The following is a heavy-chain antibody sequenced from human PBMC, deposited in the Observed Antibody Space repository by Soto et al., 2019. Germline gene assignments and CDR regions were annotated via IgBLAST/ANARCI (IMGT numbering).Heavy chain of an antibody. V-gene: IGHV3-23*01. CDR3: AKGLRRLLRTQYYYGLDV. D-gene: IGHD3-10*01. Sequence: EVQLLESGGGLVQPGGSLRLSCAASGFTCSPYAMSWVRQAPGKGLEWVSSISGSGGSTHYADSVKGRFTVSRDNSKRALSLQMSSLREEDTATYYCAKGLRRLLRTQYYYGLDVWGRGTTVTVSS. CDR1: GFTCSPYA. CDR2: ISGSGGST. J-gene: IGHJ6*02.